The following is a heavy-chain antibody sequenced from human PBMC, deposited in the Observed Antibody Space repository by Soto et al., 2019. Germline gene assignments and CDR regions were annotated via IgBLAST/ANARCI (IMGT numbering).Heavy chain of an antibody. J-gene: IGHJ4*02. V-gene: IGHV3-9*01. D-gene: IGHD3-10*01. CDR2: ISWNGAAT. CDR3: ANLPLYGSGFDC. CDR1: GFTFDDYA. Sequence: EVQLVESGGGLVQPGVSLRLSCAASGFTFDDYAIHWVRQAPGKGLEWVSGISWNGAATGYMNSVKGRFSISRDNTKNTLYLQMNSLRSEDTAVYYCANLPLYGSGFDCWGQGTLVTVSS.